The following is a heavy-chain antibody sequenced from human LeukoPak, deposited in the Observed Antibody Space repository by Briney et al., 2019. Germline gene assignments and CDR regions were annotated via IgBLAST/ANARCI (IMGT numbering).Heavy chain of an antibody. D-gene: IGHD3-3*01. Sequence: PSETLSLTCTVSGGSISSYYWSWIRQPPGKGLEWIGYIYYSGSTNYNPSLKSRVTISVDTSKNQFSLKLSSVTAADTAVYYCARRYDFLSGYYFDYWGQGTLVTVSS. CDR3: ARRYDFLSGYYFDY. J-gene: IGHJ4*02. V-gene: IGHV4-59*08. CDR2: IYYSGST. CDR1: GGSISSYY.